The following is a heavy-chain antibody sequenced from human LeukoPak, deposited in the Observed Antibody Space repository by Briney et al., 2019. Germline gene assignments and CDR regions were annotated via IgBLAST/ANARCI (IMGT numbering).Heavy chain of an antibody. D-gene: IGHD2-8*01. CDR1: GYIFTSYG. CDR2: ICTEKGNK. CDR3: ARDIQWRFDP. V-gene: IGHV1-18*01. Sequence: ASVKLSCKASGYIFTSYGISWVRQAPGKGLEWMGCICTEKGNKNYAQRHQGRDTMTRDTSTSTAYMEMSSLKSDDTAVYYCARDIQWRFDPWGQRTLVTVFS. J-gene: IGHJ5*02.